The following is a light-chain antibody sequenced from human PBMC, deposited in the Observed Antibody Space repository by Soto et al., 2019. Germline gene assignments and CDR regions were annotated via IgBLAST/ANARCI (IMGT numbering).Light chain of an antibody. V-gene: IGLV4-69*01. CDR2: LNSDGSH. CDR3: QTWGSGIHV. CDR1: SGHSSYA. Sequence: VLTQSPSASASLGASVKLTCTLSSGHSSYAIAWHQQQPEKGPRYLMKLNSDGSHSKGDGIPDRFSGSSSGAERYLTISSLQSEGEADYYCQTWGSGIHVFGGGTKVTVL. J-gene: IGLJ2*01.